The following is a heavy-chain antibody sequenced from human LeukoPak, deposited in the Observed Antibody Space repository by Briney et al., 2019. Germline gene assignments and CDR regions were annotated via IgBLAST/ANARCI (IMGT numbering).Heavy chain of an antibody. CDR2: ISYDGSNK. J-gene: IGHJ4*02. V-gene: IGHV3-30*18. D-gene: IGHD5-12*01. CDR1: GFTLSNYA. Sequence: QSGGSLRLSCAASGFTLSNYAMNWVRQAPGKGLEWVAVISYDGSNKYYADSVKGRFTISRDNSKNTLYLQMNNLRAEDTAVYCCAKGAPWIGYFDYWGQGTLVTVSS. CDR3: AKGAPWIGYFDY.